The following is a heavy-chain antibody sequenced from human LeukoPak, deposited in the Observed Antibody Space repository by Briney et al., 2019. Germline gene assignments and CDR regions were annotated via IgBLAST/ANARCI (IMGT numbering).Heavy chain of an antibody. V-gene: IGHV4-59*01. CDR2: IYYSGST. Sequence: SETLSLTCTVSGGSFSTYYWNWIRQPPGKGLEWIGYIYYSGSTDYNPSLKSRVTISLDTSKNQFSLNLNSVTAADTAVYYCTRAVITFGAAVAKGFDRWGQGTLVTVSS. CDR3: TRAVITFGAAVAKGFDR. J-gene: IGHJ4*02. D-gene: IGHD3-16*01. CDR1: GGSFSTYY.